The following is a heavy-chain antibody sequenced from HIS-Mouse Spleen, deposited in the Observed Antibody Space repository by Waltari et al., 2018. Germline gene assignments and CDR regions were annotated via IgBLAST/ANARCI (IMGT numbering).Heavy chain of an antibody. CDR2: IDYSGST. CDR1: GGSISSSSYY. V-gene: IGHV4-39*07. J-gene: IGHJ2*01. Sequence: QLQLQESGPGLVKPSETLSLTCTVSGGSISSSSYYWGWIRQPPGKGLGWIGSIDYSGSTSYNPSLKSRVTISVDTSKNQFSLKLSSVTAADTAVYYCAREIPYSSSWYDWYFDLWGRGTLVTVSS. CDR3: AREIPYSSSWYDWYFDL. D-gene: IGHD6-13*01.